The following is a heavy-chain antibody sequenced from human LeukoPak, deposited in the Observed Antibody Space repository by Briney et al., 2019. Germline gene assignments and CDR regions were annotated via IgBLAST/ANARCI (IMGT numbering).Heavy chain of an antibody. J-gene: IGHJ4*02. CDR1: GFIVSSNY. CDR2: IYSGGST. Sequence: GGSLRLSCAASGFIVSSNYMSWARQAPGKGLEWVSVIYSGGSTYYADSVKGRFTISRDNSKNTLYLQMNSLRAEDTAVYYCARQYYYDFWSGYYFDYWGQGTLVTVSS. V-gene: IGHV3-66*02. CDR3: ARQYYYDFWSGYYFDY. D-gene: IGHD3-3*01.